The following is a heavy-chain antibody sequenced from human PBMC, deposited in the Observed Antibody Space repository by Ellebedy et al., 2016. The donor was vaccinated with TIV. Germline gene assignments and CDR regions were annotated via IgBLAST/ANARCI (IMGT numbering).Heavy chain of an antibody. CDR2: ISAYNGNT. CDR1: GYTFTSYG. V-gene: IGHV1-18*04. Sequence: ASVKVSXKASGYTFTSYGISWVRQAPGQGLEWMGWISAYNGNTNYAQKLQGRVTMTTDTSTSTAYMELRSLRSDDTAVYYCARDHGYCSSTSCYGYYYGMDVWGQGTTVTVSS. D-gene: IGHD2-2*01. J-gene: IGHJ6*02. CDR3: ARDHGYCSSTSCYGYYYGMDV.